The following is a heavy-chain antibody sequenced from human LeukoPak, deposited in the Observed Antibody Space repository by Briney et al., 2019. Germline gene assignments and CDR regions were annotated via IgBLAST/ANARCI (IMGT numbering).Heavy chain of an antibody. V-gene: IGHV1-46*01. CDR1: GDTFTMYY. Sequence: ASVKVSCKASGDTFTMYYIHWVRQAPGQGLEWMGMINPSDGATTYAQRFQGRVTMTRDMSTTTVCMDLRSLRSEDTAVYYCAREDVVLVDAVRYYYYGMDVWGQGTTVTVSS. D-gene: IGHD2-8*01. CDR2: INPSDGAT. J-gene: IGHJ6*02. CDR3: AREDVVLVDAVRYYYYGMDV.